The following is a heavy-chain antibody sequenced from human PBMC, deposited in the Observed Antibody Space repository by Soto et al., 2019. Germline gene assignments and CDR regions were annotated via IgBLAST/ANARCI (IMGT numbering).Heavy chain of an antibody. Sequence: QVQLVQSGAEVKKPGSSVKVSCKASGGTFSSYAISWVRQAPGQGLEWMGGIIPIFGTANYAQKLQGRVTITADESTSTAYMELSSLRSEDTAVYYCARDRGWLIAAAGTRWFDPWGQGTLVTVSS. CDR2: IIPIFGTA. D-gene: IGHD6-13*01. J-gene: IGHJ5*02. CDR1: GGTFSSYA. V-gene: IGHV1-69*01. CDR3: ARDRGWLIAAAGTRWFDP.